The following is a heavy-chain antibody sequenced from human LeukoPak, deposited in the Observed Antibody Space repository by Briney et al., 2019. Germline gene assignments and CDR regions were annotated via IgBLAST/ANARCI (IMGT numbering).Heavy chain of an antibody. D-gene: IGHD3-16*01. J-gene: IGHJ6*02. CDR3: ARGGALLYYYGLDV. Sequence: GGSLRLSCAASGFTFSDYYMSWFRQAPGKGLEWVSYIGSTGTTVYYADSVKGRFTISRDSASNSLFLEMTNLRADDTAVYYCARGGALLYYYGLDVWGQGTTVTVSS. CDR2: IGSTGTTV. CDR1: GFTFSDYY. V-gene: IGHV3-11*01.